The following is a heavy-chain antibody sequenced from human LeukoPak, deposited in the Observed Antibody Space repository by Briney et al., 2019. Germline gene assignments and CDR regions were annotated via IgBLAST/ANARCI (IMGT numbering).Heavy chain of an antibody. D-gene: IGHD4-17*01. J-gene: IGHJ4*02. CDR2: ISGSGGST. CDR3: AKMEAWTTVTGSGVDY. V-gene: IGHV3-23*01. CDR1: GFTFSRYW. Sequence: GGSLRLSCAASGFTFSRYWMHWVRQAPGKGLEWVSGISGSGGSTYYADSVKGRFTISRDNSKNTLYLQMNSLRAEDTAVHYCAKMEAWTTVTGSGVDYWGQGTLVTVSS.